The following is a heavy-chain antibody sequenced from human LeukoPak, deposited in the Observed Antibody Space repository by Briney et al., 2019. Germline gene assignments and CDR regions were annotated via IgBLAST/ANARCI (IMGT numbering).Heavy chain of an antibody. V-gene: IGHV3-13*04. CDR3: AREASYRSGWLEIDN. J-gene: IGHJ4*02. CDR1: GFTFSRYD. Sequence: GGSLRLSCAASGFTFSRYDMHWVRQAAGKGPEWVSGIGTGGDTCYSGSVKGRFTISRENAKSSLYLQMSGLRAGDTAVYYCAREASYRSGWLEIDNWGQGSLVTVSS. D-gene: IGHD6-19*01. CDR2: IGTGGDT.